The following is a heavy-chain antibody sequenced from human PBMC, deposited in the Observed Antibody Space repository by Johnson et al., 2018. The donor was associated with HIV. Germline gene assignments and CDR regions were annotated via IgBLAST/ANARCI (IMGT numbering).Heavy chain of an antibody. CDR3: ARENYVLCAFDI. Sequence: EVQLVESGGGLVQPGGSLRLSCAASGFTVSSNYMSWVRQAPGKGLEWVSVIYSGGSTYYADSVKGRFTISRDNSKNTLYLQMNSLIAEDTAVYYCARENYVLCAFDIWGQGTMVTVSS. CDR2: IYSGGST. J-gene: IGHJ3*02. V-gene: IGHV3-66*02. CDR1: GFTVSSNY. D-gene: IGHD1-7*01.